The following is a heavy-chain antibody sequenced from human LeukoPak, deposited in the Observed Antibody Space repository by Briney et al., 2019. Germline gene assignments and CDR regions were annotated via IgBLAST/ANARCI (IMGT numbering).Heavy chain of an antibody. CDR3: ARSGSYYYYYYYMDV. CDR2: MNPNTGNT. CDR1: GYTFTSYD. J-gene: IGHJ6*03. V-gene: IGHV1-8*03. D-gene: IGHD1-26*01. Sequence: ASVKVSCKASGYTFTSYDINWVRQASGQGLEWMGWMNPNTGNTGYAQKLQGRVTITRNTSISTVYMELSSLRSEDTAVYYCARSGSYYYYYYYMDVWGKGTTVTISS.